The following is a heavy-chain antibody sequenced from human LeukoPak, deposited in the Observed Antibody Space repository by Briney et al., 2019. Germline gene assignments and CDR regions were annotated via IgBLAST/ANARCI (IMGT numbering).Heavy chain of an antibody. CDR3: ARSPKLNYDILTGYYADY. D-gene: IGHD3-9*01. V-gene: IGHV5-51*01. CDR2: IYPGDSTT. J-gene: IGHJ4*02. CDR1: GYSFTSYW. Sequence: GESLKISCKGSGYSFTSYWIGWVRQMPGKGLQWMGIIYPGDSTTKYSPPFQGQVATSADKSINTAYLQWSSLKASDTAMYYCARSPKLNYDILTGYYADYWGQGTLVTVSS.